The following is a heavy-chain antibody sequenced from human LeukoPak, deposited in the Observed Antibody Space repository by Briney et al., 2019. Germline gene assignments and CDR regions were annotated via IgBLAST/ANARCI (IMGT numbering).Heavy chain of an antibody. CDR1: GYTFTSYG. V-gene: IGHV1-18*01. D-gene: IGHD3-22*01. CDR3: ARDMDYYDSSGYYYVSGYFDY. CDR2: ISAYNGNT. J-gene: IGHJ4*02. Sequence: GASVKVSCKASGYTFTSYGISWVRQAPGQGLEWMGWISAYNGNTNYAQKLQGRVNMTTDTSTSTAYMELRSLRSDDTAVYYCARDMDYYDSSGYYYVSGYFDYWGQGTLVTVSS.